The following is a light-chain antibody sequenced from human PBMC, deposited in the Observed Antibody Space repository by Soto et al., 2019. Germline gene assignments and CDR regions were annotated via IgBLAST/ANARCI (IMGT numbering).Light chain of an antibody. V-gene: IGKV3D-15*01. CDR3: QQSYSTPT. J-gene: IGKJ5*01. CDR1: ESVSTN. CDR2: GAS. Sequence: EIEMTQSPATLSLAPGERVTLYCRASESVSTNLAWYQRKAGQAPRLLIYGASSRATGIPDRFSGSGSGTDFTLTISSLQPEDFATYYCQQSYSTPTFGQGTRLEI.